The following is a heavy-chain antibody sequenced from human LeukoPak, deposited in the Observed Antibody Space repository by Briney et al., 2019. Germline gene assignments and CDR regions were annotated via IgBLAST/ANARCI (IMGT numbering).Heavy chain of an antibody. CDR2: INPNSGDT. Sequence: PWASVKVSCKASGYTFTGYYIHWVRQAPGQGLEWMGWINPNSGDTYYAQKFQGRVTRTRDMSIRTAYMDLTSLTSDDTAVYYCAKFGDYIAGFTDFDYWGQGTLVTVSS. CDR3: AKFGDYIAGFTDFDY. D-gene: IGHD4-17*01. J-gene: IGHJ4*02. CDR1: GYTFTGYY. V-gene: IGHV1-2*02.